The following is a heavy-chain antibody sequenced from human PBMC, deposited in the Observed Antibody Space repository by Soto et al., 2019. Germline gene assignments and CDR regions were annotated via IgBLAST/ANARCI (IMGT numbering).Heavy chain of an antibody. Sequence: SDPLTRTCTVSGRPLSRGGYYWRRVPQPPAKGLEWIGYIYHSGSTYYNPSLKRRVTISVDTSKKQFSLTLSSVTAADTAVYYCASEGAEGAGLDPRGQGNRGTVS. CDR2: IYHSGST. V-gene: IGHV4-30-4*02. D-gene: IGHD3-16*01. J-gene: IGHJ5*02. CDR1: GRPLSRGGYY. CDR3: ASEGAEGAGLDP.